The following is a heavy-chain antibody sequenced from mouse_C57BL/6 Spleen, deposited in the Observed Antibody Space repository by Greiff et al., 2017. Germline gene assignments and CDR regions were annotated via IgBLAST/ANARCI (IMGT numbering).Heavy chain of an antibody. CDR1: GYSITSGYY. V-gene: IGHV3-6*01. D-gene: IGHD1-1*01. CDR2: ISYDGSN. J-gene: IGHJ2*01. Sequence: EVKLQESGPGLVKPSQSLSLTCSVTGYSITSGYYWNWIRQFPGNKLEWMGYISYDGSNNYNPSLKNRISITRDTSKNQFFLKLNSVTTEDTATYYCASYYYGSLYYFDYWGQGTTLTVSS. CDR3: ASYYYGSLYYFDY.